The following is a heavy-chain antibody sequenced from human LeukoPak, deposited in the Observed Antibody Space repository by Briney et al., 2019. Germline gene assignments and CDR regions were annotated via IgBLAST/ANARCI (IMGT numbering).Heavy chain of an antibody. D-gene: IGHD3-22*01. V-gene: IGHV3-23*01. J-gene: IGHJ3*02. Sequence: QPGGSLRLSCAASGFTFSSYAMSWVRQAPGKGLEWVSAISGSGGSTYYADSVKGRFTISRDNSKNTLYLQMNSLRAEDRAVYYCAKEYYYDSSGYVDDAFDSWGQGTMVTVSS. CDR1: GFTFSSYA. CDR2: ISGSGGST. CDR3: AKEYYYDSSGYVDDAFDS.